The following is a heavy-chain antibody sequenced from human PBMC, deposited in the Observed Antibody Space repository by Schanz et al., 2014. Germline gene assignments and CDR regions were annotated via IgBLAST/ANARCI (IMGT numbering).Heavy chain of an antibody. CDR2: MNESHSTI. Sequence: EVQLLESGGGLVEPGGSLRLSCAASGFSFSSYAMGWVRQARGKGLEWVSAMNESHSTIYYADSVRGRFTISRDNAENTLFLQMNSLRAEDTAVYYCARKVVATMGGCYDNWGQGTLVIVSS. J-gene: IGHJ4*02. D-gene: IGHD5-12*01. CDR1: GFSFSSYA. CDR3: ARKVVATMGGCYDN. V-gene: IGHV3-23*01.